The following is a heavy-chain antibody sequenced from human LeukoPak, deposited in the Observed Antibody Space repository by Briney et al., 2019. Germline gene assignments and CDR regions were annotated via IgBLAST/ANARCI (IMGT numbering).Heavy chain of an antibody. Sequence: GGSLRLSCAASGFSFSNYWMGWARQAPGEGLEWVANIKQDGSEKRYVDPVKGRFTISRDNAKNSLYLQMNSLRAEDTGVYYCVRAPATNEWRCMDYWGQGTLVTVSS. CDR3: VRAPATNEWRCMDY. CDR1: GFSFSNYW. J-gene: IGHJ4*02. V-gene: IGHV3-7*01. CDR2: IKQDGSEK. D-gene: IGHD2-8*02.